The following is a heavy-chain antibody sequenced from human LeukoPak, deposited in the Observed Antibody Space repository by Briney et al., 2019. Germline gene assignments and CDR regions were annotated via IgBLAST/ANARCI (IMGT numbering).Heavy chain of an antibody. J-gene: IGHJ4*02. CDR1: GYTFTGYY. CDR3: AISYGRVAGSDFDY. Sequence: ASVRVSCKASGYTFTGYYMHWVRQAPGQGLEWMGWMNPSSGERKYVQSFQGRVTLTRDTSITTAYMELSSLTSDDTAVYYCAISYGRVAGSDFDYWGQGTLVSVAS. D-gene: IGHD6-19*01. CDR2: MNPSSGER. V-gene: IGHV1-2*02.